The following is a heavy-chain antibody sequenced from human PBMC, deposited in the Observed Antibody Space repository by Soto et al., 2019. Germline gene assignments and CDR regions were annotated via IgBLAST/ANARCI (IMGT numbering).Heavy chain of an antibody. V-gene: IGHV3-21*01. CDR1: GFTFSSYS. CDR3: ARVHGGGVGYYYYYGMDV. CDR2: ISSSSSYI. D-gene: IGHD3-16*01. Sequence: EVQLVESGGGLVKPGGSLRLSCAASGFTFSSYSMNWVRQAPGKGLEWVSSISSSSSYIYYADSVKGRFTISRDNAKNSLYLQMNSLRAEDTAVYYWARVHGGGVGYYYYYGMDVWGQGTTVTVSS. J-gene: IGHJ6*02.